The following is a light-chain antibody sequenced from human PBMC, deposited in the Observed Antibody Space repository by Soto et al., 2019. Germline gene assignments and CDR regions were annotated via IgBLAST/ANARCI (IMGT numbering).Light chain of an antibody. J-gene: IGKJ4*01. CDR3: QQRSNWPPT. V-gene: IGKV3-11*01. CDR2: DAS. Sequence: EIVLTQSPATLSLSPGERATLSCRASQSVSSYLAWYQQKPGQAPRLLIYDASNRATGIPARFSGSGSGTVFTLTISSLEPEDFAAYYCQQRSNWPPTFGGGTKVEIK. CDR1: QSVSSY.